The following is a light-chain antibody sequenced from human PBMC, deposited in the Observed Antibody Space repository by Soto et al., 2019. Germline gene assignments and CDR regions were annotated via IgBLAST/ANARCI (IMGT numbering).Light chain of an antibody. CDR3: QQYGSSSWT. J-gene: IGKJ1*01. CDR2: AAS. V-gene: IGKV3-20*01. CDR1: QSVSSYY. Sequence: EIVLTQSPGTLSLSPGERATLSCRASQSVSSYYLAWYQQKPGQAPRLLIYAASSRATGIPDRFSGSGSGTEFTLTISRLEPEDFAVYYCQQYGSSSWTFGQGTKVDIK.